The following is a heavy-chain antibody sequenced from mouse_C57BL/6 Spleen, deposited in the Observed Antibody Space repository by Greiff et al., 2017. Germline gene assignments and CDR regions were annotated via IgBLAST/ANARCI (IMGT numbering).Heavy chain of an antibody. J-gene: IGHJ2*01. CDR3: ARTFYYGNYYFDY. V-gene: IGHV1-22*01. CDR1: GYTFTDYN. CDR2: INPNNGGT. Sequence: VQLQQSGPELVKPGASVKMSCKASGYTFTDYNMHWVKQSHGKSLEWIGYINPNNGGTSYNQKFKGQATLTVNKSSSTAYMELRSLTSEDSAVYYCARTFYYGNYYFDYWGQGTTLTVSS. D-gene: IGHD2-1*01.